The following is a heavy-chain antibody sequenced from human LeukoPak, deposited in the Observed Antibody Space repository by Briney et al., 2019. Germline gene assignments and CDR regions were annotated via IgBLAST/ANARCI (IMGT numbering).Heavy chain of an antibody. Sequence: ASVKVSCKASGYTLTSYGISWVRQAPGQGLEWMGWISAYNGNTNYAQKLQGRVTMTTDTSTSTAYMELRSLRSDDTAVYYCARGPYGSGSYYTTVDNWFDPWGQGTLVTVSS. CDR2: ISAYNGNT. J-gene: IGHJ5*02. CDR1: GYTLTSYG. D-gene: IGHD3-10*01. CDR3: ARGPYGSGSYYTTVDNWFDP. V-gene: IGHV1-18*01.